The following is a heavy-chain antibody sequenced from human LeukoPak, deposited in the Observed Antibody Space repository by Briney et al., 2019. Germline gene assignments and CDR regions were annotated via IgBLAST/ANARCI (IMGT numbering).Heavy chain of an antibody. J-gene: IGHJ4*02. D-gene: IGHD3-22*01. CDR3: ARRFYDSSGSIPPFDY. CDR1: GYSFTSYS. CDR2: IDPSDSYT. V-gene: IGHV5-10-1*01. Sequence: GESLKISCKGSGYSFTSYSIGWVRQMPGKGLEWMGRIDPSDSYTNYSPSFQGHVTISADKSISTAYLQWSSLKASDTAMYYCARRFYDSSGSIPPFDYWGQGTLVTVSS.